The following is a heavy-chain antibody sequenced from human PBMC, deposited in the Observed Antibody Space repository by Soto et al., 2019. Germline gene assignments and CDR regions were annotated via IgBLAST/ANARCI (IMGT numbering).Heavy chain of an antibody. CDR2: INHSGST. Sequence: PSETLSLTCAVYGGSFSGYYWSWIRQPPGKGLEWIGEINHSGSTNYNPSLKSRVTISVDTSKNQFSLKLSSVTAADTAVYYCARSDIVVVVAANYFDYWGQGTLVTVSS. CDR3: ARSDIVVVVAANYFDY. D-gene: IGHD2-15*01. V-gene: IGHV4-34*01. J-gene: IGHJ4*02. CDR1: GGSFSGYY.